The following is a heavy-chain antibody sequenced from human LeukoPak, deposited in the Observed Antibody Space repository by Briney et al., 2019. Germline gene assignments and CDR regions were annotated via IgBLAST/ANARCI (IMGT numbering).Heavy chain of an antibody. J-gene: IGHJ5*02. CDR2: INHSGST. D-gene: IGHD2-2*01. V-gene: IGHV4-34*01. CDR1: GGSFSGYY. CDR3: ARALYCSSTSCYGGNWFDP. Sequence: PSETLSLTCAVYGGSFSGYYWSWIRQPPGKGLEWIGEINHSGSTNYNPSPKSRVTISVDTSKNQFSLKLSSVTAADTAVYYCARALYCSSTSCYGGNWFDPWGQGTLVTVSS.